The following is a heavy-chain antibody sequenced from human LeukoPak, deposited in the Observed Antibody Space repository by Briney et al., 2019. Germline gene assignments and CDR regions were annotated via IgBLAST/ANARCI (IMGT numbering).Heavy chain of an antibody. CDR1: GYTFTGYY. CDR3: ARDITMVRGVIVWEGAPDY. Sequence: GGSLRLSCAASGYTFTGYYMHWVRQAPGQGLEWMGWINPNSGGTNYAQKFQGRVTMTRDTSISTAYMELSRLRSDDTAVYYCARDITMVRGVIVWEGAPDYWGQGTLVTVSS. V-gene: IGHV1-2*02. J-gene: IGHJ4*02. D-gene: IGHD3-10*01. CDR2: INPNSGGT.